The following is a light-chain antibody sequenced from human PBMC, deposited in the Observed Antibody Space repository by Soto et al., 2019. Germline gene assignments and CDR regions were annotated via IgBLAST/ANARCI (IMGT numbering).Light chain of an antibody. Sequence: QSVLTQPPSVSAAPGQKVTISCSGRSSDIGNNYVSRYQQLPVTAPKLLIYDDNKRPSGIPDRFSGSKSGTSATLGITGLQTGDEADYYCGTWDSSLSAGKFGGGTKLTVL. CDR1: SSDIGNNY. V-gene: IGLV1-51*01. J-gene: IGLJ2*01. CDR2: DDN. CDR3: GTWDSSLSAGK.